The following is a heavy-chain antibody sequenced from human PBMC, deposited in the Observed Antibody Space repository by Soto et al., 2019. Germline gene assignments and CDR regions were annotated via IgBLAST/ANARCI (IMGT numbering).Heavy chain of an antibody. J-gene: IGHJ6*02. D-gene: IGHD6-13*01. CDR3: ARGFIAAAGNNYSYSGMDA. CDR1: GDSVSSNSAA. V-gene: IGHV6-1*01. CDR2: TYYRSKWYN. Sequence: TLSLTCAISGDSVSSNSAAWNWIRQSPSRGLEWLGRTYYRSKWYNDYAVSVKSRITINPDTSKNQFSLQLNSVTPEDTAVYYCARGFIAAAGNNYSYSGMDAWGQGTALTISS.